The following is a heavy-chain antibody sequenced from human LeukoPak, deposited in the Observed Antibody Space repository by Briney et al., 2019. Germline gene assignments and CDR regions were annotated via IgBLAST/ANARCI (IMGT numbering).Heavy chain of an antibody. CDR1: GFTFSSYA. Sequence: GGSLRLSCAASGFTFSSYAMSWARQAPGKGLEWVSAISGSGGSTYYADSVKGRFTISRDNSKNTLYLQMNSLRAEDTAVYYCAKDQDSSGWYVGYYYYGMDVWGQGTTVTVSS. CDR2: ISGSGGST. V-gene: IGHV3-23*01. CDR3: AKDQDSSGWYVGYYYYGMDV. D-gene: IGHD6-19*01. J-gene: IGHJ6*02.